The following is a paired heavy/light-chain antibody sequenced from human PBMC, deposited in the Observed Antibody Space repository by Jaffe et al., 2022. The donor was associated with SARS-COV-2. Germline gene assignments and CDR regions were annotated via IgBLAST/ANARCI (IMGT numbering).Heavy chain of an antibody. J-gene: IGHJ5*02. D-gene: IGHD2-21*02. CDR1: GYSFTNYW. V-gene: IGHV5-51*01. CDR3: ARQPRTVTNWFDP. CDR2: IYPGDSDT. Sequence: EVQLVQSGAEVRKPGESLKISCKASGYSFTNYWIGWVRQMPGKGLEWMGIIYPGDSDTRYSPSFQGQVTFSADKSISTAYLQWNSLKASDSAIYYCARQPRTVTNWFDPWGQGTLVTVSS.
Light chain of an antibody. CDR1: QSISSS. CDR2: KAS. Sequence: DIQMTQSPSTLSASVGDRVTITCRASQSISSSLAWYQQKPGKAPSLLIYKASSLESGVPSRFSGSGSGTEFTLTISSLQPDDFATYYCQQYNTYPLTFGGGTKVEIK. J-gene: IGKJ4*01. V-gene: IGKV1-5*03. CDR3: QQYNTYPLT.